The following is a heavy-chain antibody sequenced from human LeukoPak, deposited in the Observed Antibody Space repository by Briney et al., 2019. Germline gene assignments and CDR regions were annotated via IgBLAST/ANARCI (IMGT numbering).Heavy chain of an antibody. CDR3: AVSICAYGSCDY. CDR2: INHSGST. V-gene: IGHV4-34*01. D-gene: IGHD4-17*01. CDR1: GGSFSGSY. Sequence: PSETLSLTCAVYGGSFSGSYSSWIRQPPGKGLEWIGEINHSGSTNYNPSLKSRVTISVDTSKNQFSLKLSSVTAADTAVYYCAVSICAYGSCDYWGQGTLVPVSS. J-gene: IGHJ4*02.